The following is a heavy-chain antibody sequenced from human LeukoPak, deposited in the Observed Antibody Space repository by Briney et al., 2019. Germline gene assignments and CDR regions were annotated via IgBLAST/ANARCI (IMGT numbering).Heavy chain of an antibody. CDR2: IIPIFGTA. J-gene: IGHJ5*02. CDR1: GGTFSSYA. Sequence: ASVKVSCKASGGTFSSYAISWVRQAPGQGLEWMGGIIPIFGTANYAQKFQGRVTITADESTSTAYMELSSLRSEDTAVYYCARRIVGGYCSSTSCYKNGWFDPWGQGTLVTVSS. D-gene: IGHD2-2*02. CDR3: ARRIVGGYCSSTSCYKNGWFDP. V-gene: IGHV1-69*13.